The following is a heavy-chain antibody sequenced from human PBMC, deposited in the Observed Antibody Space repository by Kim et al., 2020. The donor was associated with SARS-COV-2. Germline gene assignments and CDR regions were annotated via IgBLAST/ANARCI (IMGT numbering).Heavy chain of an antibody. V-gene: IGHV4-34*01. CDR3: ARSLYRHKTSDY. D-gene: IGHD2-2*02. CDR2: INHSGST. J-gene: IGHJ4*02. Sequence: SETLSLTCAVYGGSFSGYYWSWIRQPPGKGMEWIGEINHSGSTNYNPSLKSRVTISVDTSKNQFSLKLSSVTAADTAVYYCARSLYRHKTSDYWGQGTLVTVSS. CDR1: GGSFSGYY.